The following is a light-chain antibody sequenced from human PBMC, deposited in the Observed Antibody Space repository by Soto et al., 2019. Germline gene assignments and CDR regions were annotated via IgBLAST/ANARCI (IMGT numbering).Light chain of an antibody. Sequence: ENVLMQSPGTLSLSTGQRATFSCRASQSVTNNYLAWYQQRIGQAPRLLIYGASNRATGIPDRFVGSGSGTDFTLTISSLEPEDFEMYYCQQYATSPYTFGQGTYLDFK. CDR3: QQYATSPYT. V-gene: IGKV3-20*01. CDR2: GAS. J-gene: IGKJ2*01. CDR1: QSVTNNY.